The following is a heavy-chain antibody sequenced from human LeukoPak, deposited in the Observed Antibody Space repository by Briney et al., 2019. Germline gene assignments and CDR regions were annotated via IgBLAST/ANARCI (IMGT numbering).Heavy chain of an antibody. J-gene: IGHJ6*02. Sequence: PSETLSLTCTVSGGSISSYYWSWIRQPPGKGLEWIGYIYYSGSTYYNPSLKSRVTISVDTSKNQFSLKLSSVTAADTAVYYCARDSPSRAGFGELSPRRVQYYGMDVWGQGTTVTVSS. CDR1: GGSISSYY. CDR3: ARDSPSRAGFGELSPRRVQYYGMDV. D-gene: IGHD3-10*01. V-gene: IGHV4-59*12. CDR2: IYYSGST.